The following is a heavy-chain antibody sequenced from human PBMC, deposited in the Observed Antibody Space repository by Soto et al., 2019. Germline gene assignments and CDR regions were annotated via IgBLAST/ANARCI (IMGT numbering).Heavy chain of an antibody. J-gene: IGHJ4*02. CDR2: ISYDGSNK. Sequence: LRLSCAASGFTFSSYGMHWVRQAPGKGLEWVAVISYDGSNKYYADSVKGRFTISRDNSKNTLYLQMNSLRAEDTAVYYCAKDPQHSSSSSRGVDYWGKGTLVTVSS. D-gene: IGHD6-6*01. CDR3: AKDPQHSSSSSRGVDY. CDR1: GFTFSSYG. V-gene: IGHV3-30*18.